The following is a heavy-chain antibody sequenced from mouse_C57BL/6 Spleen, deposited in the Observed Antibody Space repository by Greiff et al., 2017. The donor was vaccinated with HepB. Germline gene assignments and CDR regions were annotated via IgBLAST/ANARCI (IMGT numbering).Heavy chain of an antibody. CDR2: ISSGSSTI. J-gene: IGHJ3*01. CDR3: GGGLRSLGAWFAY. V-gene: IGHV5-17*01. CDR1: GFTFSDYG. Sequence: EVQVVESGGGLVKPGGSLKLSCAASGFTFSDYGMHWVRQAPEKGLEWVAYISSGSSTIYYADTVKGRFTISRDNAKNTLFLQLTSLRAEDTAMYYGGGGLRSLGAWFAYWGQGTLVTVSA. D-gene: IGHD1-1*01.